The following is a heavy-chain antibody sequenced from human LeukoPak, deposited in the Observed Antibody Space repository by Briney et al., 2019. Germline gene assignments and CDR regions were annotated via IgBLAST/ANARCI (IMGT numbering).Heavy chain of an antibody. CDR3: AKDGLYYDGSEHVYYFDS. CDR2: IIYSGGAT. J-gene: IGHJ4*02. Sequence: PGGSLRLSCAASGFTFSRYAMTWVRQGPGTGLEFVASIIYSGGATYYADSVKGRFTISRDNSKNTLYMQMNSLRAEDTALDYCAKDGLYYDGSEHVYYFDSWGQGTLVTVSS. CDR1: GFTFSRYA. V-gene: IGHV3-23*01. D-gene: IGHD3-22*01.